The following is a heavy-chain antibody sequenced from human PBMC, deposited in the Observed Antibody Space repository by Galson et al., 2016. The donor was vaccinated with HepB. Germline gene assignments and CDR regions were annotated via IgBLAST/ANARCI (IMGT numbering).Heavy chain of an antibody. D-gene: IGHD5-12*01. J-gene: IGHJ6*02. CDR3: ARANESDCGGGSDYDCYYYYGFDI. Sequence: SVKVSCKASGGTFSSFTWVRQAPGQGLEWMGGIIPIFGTAYYVQNFQGRVTITADESASTSYMELSSLRSEDTAVYYCARANESDCGGGSDYDCYYYYGFDIWGQGTAVTVSS. CDR1: GGTFSS. V-gene: IGHV1-69*13. CDR2: IIPIFGTA.